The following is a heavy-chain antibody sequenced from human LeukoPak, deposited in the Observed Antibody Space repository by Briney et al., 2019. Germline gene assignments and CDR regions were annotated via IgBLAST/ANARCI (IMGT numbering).Heavy chain of an antibody. CDR1: GYTFSSYG. D-gene: IGHD5-18*01. CDR2: INSYNGNT. J-gene: IGHJ4*02. V-gene: IGHV1-18*01. CDR3: ARDAERGYSYGSDY. Sequence: ASVKVSCKASGYTFSSYGITWVRQAPGQGLEWMGCINSYNGNTNYAQKLQGRVTMTTDTSTSTAYMELRSLRSDDTAVYYCARDAERGYSYGSDYWGQGTLLTVSS.